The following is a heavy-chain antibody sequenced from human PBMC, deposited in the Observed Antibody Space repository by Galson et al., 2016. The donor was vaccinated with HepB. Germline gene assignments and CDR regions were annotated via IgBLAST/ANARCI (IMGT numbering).Heavy chain of an antibody. CDR3: ARGRRVLLWVGELFF. V-gene: IGHV1-18*01. CDR2: ISAYNGNT. D-gene: IGHD3-10*01. Sequence: SVKVSCKASGYSFTVYGISWVRQAPGQGLEWMGWISAYNGNTNYAQKFQGRVTMTTDTSTTTAYMELRSLRSDDTAVYYCARGRRVLLWVGELFFWGQGTLVTVSS. CDR1: GYSFTVYG. J-gene: IGHJ4*02.